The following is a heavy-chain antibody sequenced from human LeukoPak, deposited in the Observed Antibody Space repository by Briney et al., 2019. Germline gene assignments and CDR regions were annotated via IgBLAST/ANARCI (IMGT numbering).Heavy chain of an antibody. Sequence: SETLSLTCTVSGYSINNGYFWGWVRQPPGKRLEYLGSIYLSGITDYNPSLESRVTISVDTSKNQFSLNLNSVTASDTALYYCVRVGSSGPHNWFDSWGQGTLVTVSS. V-gene: IGHV4-38-2*02. CDR1: GYSINNGYF. CDR2: IYLSGIT. CDR3: VRVGSSGPHNWFDS. D-gene: IGHD3-22*01. J-gene: IGHJ5*01.